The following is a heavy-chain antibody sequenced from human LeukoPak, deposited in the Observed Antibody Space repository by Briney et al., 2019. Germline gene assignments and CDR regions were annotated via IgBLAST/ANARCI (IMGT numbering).Heavy chain of an antibody. CDR1: GGSISSGGYY. V-gene: IGHV4-30-2*01. J-gene: IGHJ3*02. CDR3: ARDGGAPKAFDI. CDR2: IYHSGST. D-gene: IGHD1-26*01. Sequence: PSETLSLTCTVSGGSISSGGYYWSWIRQPPGKGLEWIGYIYHSGSTYYNPSLKSRVTISVDRSKNQFSLKLSSVTAADTAVYYCARDGGAPKAFDIWGQGTMVTVSS.